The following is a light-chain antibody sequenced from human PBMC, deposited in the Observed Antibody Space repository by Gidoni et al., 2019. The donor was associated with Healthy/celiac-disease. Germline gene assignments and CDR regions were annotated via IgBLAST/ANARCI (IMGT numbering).Light chain of an antibody. CDR1: QSISSY. CDR3: QQSYSTPYT. J-gene: IGKJ2*01. CDR2: AAS. Sequence: DIQLTQSPSSLSASVGDRVTITRRASQSISSYLNWYQQKPGKAPKLLTYAASSLQSGFPSRFSGSGSGTDFTLTISSPHPEDFATYYCQQSYSTPYTFGQGTKLEIK. V-gene: IGKV1-39*01.